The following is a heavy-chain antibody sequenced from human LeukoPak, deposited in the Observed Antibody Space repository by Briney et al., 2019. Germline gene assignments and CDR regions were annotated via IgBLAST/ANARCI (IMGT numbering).Heavy chain of an antibody. J-gene: IGHJ6*04. D-gene: IGHD3-10*02. Sequence: GGSLRLSCTVSGFTVSSNSMSWVRQAPGKGLEWVSFIYSDNTHYSDSVKGRFTISRDNAKNTLYLQMNSMRAEDTAVYYCAELGITMIGGVWGKGTTVTISS. CDR2: IYSDNT. V-gene: IGHV3-53*01. CDR1: GFTVSSNS. CDR3: AELGITMIGGV.